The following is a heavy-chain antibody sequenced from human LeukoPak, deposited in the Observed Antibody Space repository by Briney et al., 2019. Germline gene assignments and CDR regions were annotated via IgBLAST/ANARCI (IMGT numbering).Heavy chain of an antibody. V-gene: IGHV3-33*06. CDR2: IWYDGSNK. CDR3: AKDGDLYYFDY. CDR1: GFTFSSYG. J-gene: IGHJ4*02. D-gene: IGHD4-17*01. Sequence: PGRSLRLSCVASGFTFSSYGMHWVRQAPGKGLEWVAVIWYDGSNKYYADSVKGRFIISRDNSKNTLYLQMNSLRAEDTAVYYCAKDGDLYYFDYWGQGTLVTVSS.